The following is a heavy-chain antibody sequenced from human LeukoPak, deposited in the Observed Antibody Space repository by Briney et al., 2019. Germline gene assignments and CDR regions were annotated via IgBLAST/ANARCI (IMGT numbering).Heavy chain of an antibody. CDR1: RYTFTSYA. CDR2: INAGNGNT. CDR3: ARFIAAAGTRWFDP. J-gene: IGHJ5*02. D-gene: IGHD6-13*01. Sequence: ASVKVSCKASRYTFTSYAMHWVRQAPGQRLEWMGWINAGNGNTKYSQEFQGRVTMTRDTSISTAYMELSRLRSDDTAVYYCARFIAAAGTRWFDPWGQGTLVTVSS. V-gene: IGHV1-3*01.